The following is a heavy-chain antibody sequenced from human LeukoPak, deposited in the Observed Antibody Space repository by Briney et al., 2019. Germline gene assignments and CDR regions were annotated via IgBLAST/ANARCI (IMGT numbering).Heavy chain of an antibody. CDR2: IIPILGIA. J-gene: IGHJ4*02. V-gene: IGHV1-69*04. CDR1: GGTFSSYA. Sequence: ASVKVSCKASGGTFSSYAISCVRQAPGQGLEWMGRIIPILGIANYAQKFQGRVTITADKSTSTAYMELSSLRSEDTAVYYCARSLDVYAGATFDYWGQGTLVTVSS. D-gene: IGHD2-8*01. CDR3: ARSLDVYAGATFDY.